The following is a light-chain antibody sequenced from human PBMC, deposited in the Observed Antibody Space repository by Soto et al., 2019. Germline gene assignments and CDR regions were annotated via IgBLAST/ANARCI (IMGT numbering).Light chain of an antibody. Sequence: QSALTQPRSVSGSPGHSVTISCTGTSSDVGGHSYVSWYQQHPGKAPKLMISDVSKRPSGVPDRFSGSKFGNTASLTISGLQAEDEADYYCCSYAGAFTYVFGSGTKVTAL. CDR3: CSYAGAFTYV. CDR2: DVS. CDR1: SSDVGGHSY. J-gene: IGLJ1*01. V-gene: IGLV2-11*01.